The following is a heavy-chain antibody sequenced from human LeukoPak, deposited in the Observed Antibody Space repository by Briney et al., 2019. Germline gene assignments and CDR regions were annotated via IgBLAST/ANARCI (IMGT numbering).Heavy chain of an antibody. D-gene: IGHD5-18*01. CDR1: GGSISSGDYY. Sequence: SETLSLTCTVSGGSISSGDYYWSWIRQPPGKGLEWIGYIYYSGSTYYNPSLKSRVTISVDTSKNQFSLKLSSVTAADTAVYYCARDWDSYGHIFDDWGQGTLVTVSS. V-gene: IGHV4-30-4*01. CDR2: IYYSGST. J-gene: IGHJ4*02. CDR3: ARDWDSYGHIFDD.